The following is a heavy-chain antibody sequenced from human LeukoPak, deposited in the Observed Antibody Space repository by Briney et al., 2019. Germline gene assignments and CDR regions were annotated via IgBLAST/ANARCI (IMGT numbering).Heavy chain of an antibody. D-gene: IGHD1-26*01. V-gene: IGHV3-30*19. J-gene: IGHJ4*02. Sequence: GGSLRLSCAASGFTFSSYGMHWVRQAPGKGLEWVAVISYDGSNKYYADSVKGRFTISRDNSKNTLYLQMNSLRTEDTAVYYCARVRLGPTLDYWGQGTLVTVSS. CDR1: GFTFSSYG. CDR2: ISYDGSNK. CDR3: ARVRLGPTLDY.